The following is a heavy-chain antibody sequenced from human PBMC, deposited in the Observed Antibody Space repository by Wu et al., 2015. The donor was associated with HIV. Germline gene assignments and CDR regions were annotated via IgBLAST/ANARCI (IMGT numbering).Heavy chain of an antibody. D-gene: IGHD2-2*01. CDR1: GYTFTNYY. Sequence: VQLVQSGAEVKRPGASVKVSCTTSGYTFTNYYTHWVRQAPGQRLERMGWINPQKGDTNYAQKFHARVTMTTDTSANTAYMELRSLTSDDTAIYFCVRDAGPVDFDYWGQGTLVTVSS. V-gene: IGHV1-2*02. CDR2: INPQKGDT. CDR3: VRDAGPVDFDY. J-gene: IGHJ4*02.